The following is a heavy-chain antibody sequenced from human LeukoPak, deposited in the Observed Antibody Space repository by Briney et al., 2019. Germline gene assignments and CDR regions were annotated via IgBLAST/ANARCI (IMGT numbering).Heavy chain of an antibody. D-gene: IGHD3-10*01. CDR3: ARDRVLLWFGDLRGFDP. Sequence: SVKVSCKASGGTFSSYAISWVRQAPGQGLEWMGGFIPIFGTANYAQKFQGRVTITADESTSTAYMELSSLRSEDTAVYYCARDRVLLWFGDLRGFDPWGQGTLVTVSS. J-gene: IGHJ5*02. V-gene: IGHV1-69*13. CDR2: FIPIFGTA. CDR1: GGTFSSYA.